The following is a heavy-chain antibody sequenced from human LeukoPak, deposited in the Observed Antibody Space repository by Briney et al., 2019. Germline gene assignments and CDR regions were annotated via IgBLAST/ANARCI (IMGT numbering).Heavy chain of an antibody. CDR2: ISGSGGST. CDR1: GFTFNSYA. J-gene: IGHJ4*02. V-gene: IGHV3-23*01. CDR3: AKDRRSSDWSPDC. Sequence: GGSLRLSCAASGFTFNSYAMNWVRQAPGKGLEWVSAISGSGGSTYYVDSVRGRFSISRDNPKNTLYLQMNGLRAEDTAVYYCAKDRRSSDWSPDCWGQGTLVTVSS. D-gene: IGHD6-19*01.